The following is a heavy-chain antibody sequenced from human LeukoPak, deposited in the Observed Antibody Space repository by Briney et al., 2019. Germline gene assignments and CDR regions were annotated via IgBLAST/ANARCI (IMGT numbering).Heavy chain of an antibody. CDR2: IYYSGST. Sequence: PSQTLSLTCTVSGGSISSGDYWSWIRQHPGKGLEWIGSIYYSGSTYYNPSLKSRITVSVDTSKNQFSLKLSSVSAADTAVYYCARQSALVWRGHYFDYWGQGTLVTVSS. D-gene: IGHD3-3*01. J-gene: IGHJ4*02. V-gene: IGHV4-30-2*03. CDR3: ARQSALVWRGHYFDY. CDR1: GGSISSGDY.